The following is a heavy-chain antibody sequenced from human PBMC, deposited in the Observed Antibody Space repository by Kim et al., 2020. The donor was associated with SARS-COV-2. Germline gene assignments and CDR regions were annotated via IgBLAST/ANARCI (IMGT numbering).Heavy chain of an antibody. D-gene: IGHD3-22*01. CDR3: ARFYYYYDSSGYPSYNWFDP. CDR2: IYYSGST. J-gene: IGHJ5*02. V-gene: IGHV4-59*01. CDR1: GGSISSYY. Sequence: SETLSLTCTVSGGSISSYYWSWIRQPPGKGLEWIGYIYYSGSTNYNPSLKSRVTISVDTSKNQFSLKLSSVTAADTAVYYCARFYYYYDSSGYPSYNWFDPWGQGTLVTVSS.